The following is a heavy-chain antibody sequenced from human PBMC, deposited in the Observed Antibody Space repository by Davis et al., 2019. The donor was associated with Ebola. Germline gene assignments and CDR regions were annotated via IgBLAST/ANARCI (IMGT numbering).Heavy chain of an antibody. D-gene: IGHD6-13*01. CDR2: VDPKRESS. Sequence: ASVKVSCKASGYTFSDYHIHWVRQAPGQGLEWMGKVDPKRESSSYAQKFQGRVSLTRDTSRNTVYMEVNSLRFEDTAVYFCARDWWGSSSWYAFWGQGTLVTVSS. J-gene: IGHJ4*02. CDR1: GYTFSDYH. CDR3: ARDWWGSSSWYAF. V-gene: IGHV1-46*01.